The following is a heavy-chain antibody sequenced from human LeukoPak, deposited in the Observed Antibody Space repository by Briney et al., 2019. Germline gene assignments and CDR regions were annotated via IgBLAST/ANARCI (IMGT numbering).Heavy chain of an antibody. V-gene: IGHV3-9*01. CDR3: VKEGDVVVPAAIGYFDY. Sequence: GGSLRLSCAASGFIFDDYVMHWVRQVPGKGLEWISGISWNSGSIGYADSVKSRFTISRDNAKNSLYLQMNSLRAEDTALYYCVKEGDVVVPAAIGYFDYWGQGTLVTVSS. CDR2: ISWNSGSI. J-gene: IGHJ4*02. CDR1: GFIFDDYV. D-gene: IGHD2-2*02.